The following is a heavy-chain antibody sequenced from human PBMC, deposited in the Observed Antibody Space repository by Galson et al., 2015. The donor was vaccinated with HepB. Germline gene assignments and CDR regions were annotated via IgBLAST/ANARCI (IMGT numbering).Heavy chain of an antibody. V-gene: IGHV3-21*01. CDR3: ASFSCGGDCWEDY. D-gene: IGHD2-21*01. J-gene: IGHJ4*02. Sequence: SLRLSCAASGFTFSSYSMNWVRQAPGKGLEWVSSISSSSSYIYYADSVKGRFTISRDNAKNSLYLQMNSLRAEDTAVYYCASFSCGGDCWEDYWGQGTLVTVSS. CDR1: GFTFSSYS. CDR2: ISSSSSYI.